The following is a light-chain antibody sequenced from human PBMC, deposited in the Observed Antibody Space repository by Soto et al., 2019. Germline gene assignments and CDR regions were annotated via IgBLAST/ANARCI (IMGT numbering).Light chain of an antibody. V-gene: IGKV1-33*01. J-gene: IGKJ5*01. Sequence: DIQMTQSPSSLSASIGDRVTITCQASQDVKNSLNWYQQKPRKAPNLLIYDVSNLGTGVPSRFSGSGSGTDFTFTISRLQPEDIGTYYCQQYYKVPFTFGQGTRLEI. CDR3: QQYYKVPFT. CDR2: DVS. CDR1: QDVKNS.